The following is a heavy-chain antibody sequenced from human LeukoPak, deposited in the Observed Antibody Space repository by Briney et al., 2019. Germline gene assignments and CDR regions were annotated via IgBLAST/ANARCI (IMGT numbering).Heavy chain of an antibody. Sequence: GRSLRLSCAASGFTFSSYGMHWVRQAPGKGLEWVAVISYDGSNKYYADSVKGRFTISRDNSKNTLYLQMNSLRAEDTAVYYCARDSEGRGRNDYWGQGTLVTVSS. CDR3: ARDSEGRGRNDY. V-gene: IGHV3-30*03. CDR1: GFTFSSYG. CDR2: ISYDGSNK. J-gene: IGHJ4*02. D-gene: IGHD1-26*01.